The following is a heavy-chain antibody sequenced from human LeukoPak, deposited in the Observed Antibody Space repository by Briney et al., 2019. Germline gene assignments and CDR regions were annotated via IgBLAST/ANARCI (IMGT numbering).Heavy chain of an antibody. CDR1: GYTLTELS. D-gene: IGHD1-7*01. CDR3: ATIYNWNYGGGFWFDP. J-gene: IGHJ5*02. Sequence: ASVKVSCKVSGYTLTELSMHWVRQAPGKGLEWMGGFDPEDGETIYAQKFQGRVTMTEDTSTDTAYMELSSLRSEDTAVYYCATIYNWNYGGGFWFDPWGQGTLVTVSS. CDR2: FDPEDGET. V-gene: IGHV1-24*01.